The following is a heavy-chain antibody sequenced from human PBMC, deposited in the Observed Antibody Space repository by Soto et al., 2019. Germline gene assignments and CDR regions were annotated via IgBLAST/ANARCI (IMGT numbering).Heavy chain of an antibody. CDR2: ISRSGDIT. V-gene: IGHV3-23*01. CDR3: AKGGFWVHYGMDV. CDR1: GSTFSAFC. J-gene: IGHJ6*02. D-gene: IGHD2-15*01. Sequence: EVQLLESGGALAQPGGSLRLSCAASGSTFSAFCMNWVRQAPGKGLEWVSAISRSGDITSYADSVKGRFTISRDNSKNTLYLEMNSLKGDDTAVYYCAKGGFWVHYGMDVWGQGTTVSVSS.